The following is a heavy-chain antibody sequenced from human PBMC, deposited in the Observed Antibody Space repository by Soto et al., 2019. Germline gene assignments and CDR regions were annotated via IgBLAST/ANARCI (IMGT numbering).Heavy chain of an antibody. CDR1: GFTFSRNA. CDR3: AKSEPYGSGSYYFDY. D-gene: IGHD1-26*01. Sequence: EVQLLESGGGLVQPGGSLRLSCAASGFTFSRNAMSWVRQAPGKGLEWVSGISGGGGATYYADSVKGRFTISRDNSKQTLYQQLNGLRAEDTAIYYCAKSEPYGSGSYYFDYWGQGTLVTVSS. J-gene: IGHJ4*02. V-gene: IGHV3-23*01. CDR2: ISGGGGAT.